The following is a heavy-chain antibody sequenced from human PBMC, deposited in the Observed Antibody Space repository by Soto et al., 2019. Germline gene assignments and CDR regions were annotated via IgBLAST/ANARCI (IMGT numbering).Heavy chain of an antibody. CDR1: GYTFSTYG. J-gene: IGHJ4*02. V-gene: IGHV1-18*04. D-gene: IGHD6-13*01. CDR3: ARDSAAHGPVFDY. CDR2: ISTSNGDT. Sequence: QVQLVQSGAEVKKPGASVKVSCKASGYTFSTYGISWVRQAPGQGLEWMAWISTSNGDTHYAQKVQDRVSMTTDRFTSTAYMELRSPRSDDTTIYYCARDSAAHGPVFDYWGQATLVTVSS.